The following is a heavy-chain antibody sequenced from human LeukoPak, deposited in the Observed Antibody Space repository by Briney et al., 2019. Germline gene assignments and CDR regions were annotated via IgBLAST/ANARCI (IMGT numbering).Heavy chain of an antibody. D-gene: IGHD6-13*01. CDR1: GFTFSNYA. CDR2: IYSGGST. CDR3: ARALGSSWYLDY. Sequence: GGSLRLSCAASGFTFSNYAMYWVRQAPGKGLEWVSVIYSGGSTYYADSVKGRFTISRHNSKNKLYLQMNSLRAEDTAVYYCARALGSSWYLDYWGQGTLVTVSS. J-gene: IGHJ4*02. V-gene: IGHV3-53*04.